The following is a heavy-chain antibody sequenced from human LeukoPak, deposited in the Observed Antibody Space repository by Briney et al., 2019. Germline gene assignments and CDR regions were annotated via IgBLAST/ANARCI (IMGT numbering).Heavy chain of an antibody. CDR2: IYSDGST. V-gene: IGHV3-53*01. D-gene: IGHD2-2*01. CDR1: GYSISSGYY. CDR3: ARCVVPADTLDY. J-gene: IGHJ4*02. Sequence: ETLSLTCTVSGYSISSGYYWGWIRQPPGKGLEWVSEIYSDGSTYYADSVKGRFTISRDNSKNTLYLQMNSLRAEDTAVYYCARCVVPADTLDYWGQGTLVTVSS.